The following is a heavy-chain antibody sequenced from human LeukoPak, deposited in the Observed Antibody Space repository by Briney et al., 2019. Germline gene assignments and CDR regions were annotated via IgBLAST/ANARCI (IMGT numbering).Heavy chain of an antibody. CDR2: IIPIFGTA. J-gene: IGHJ4*02. CDR3: ARVGCSSTSCYINDY. Sequence: SVKVSCKASGGTFSSYAISWVRQAPGQGLEWMGGIIPIFGTANYAQKFQGRVTITTDESTSTAYMELSSLRSEDTAVYYCARVGCSSTSCYINDYWGQGTLVTVSS. D-gene: IGHD2-2*01. CDR1: GGTFSSYA. V-gene: IGHV1-69*05.